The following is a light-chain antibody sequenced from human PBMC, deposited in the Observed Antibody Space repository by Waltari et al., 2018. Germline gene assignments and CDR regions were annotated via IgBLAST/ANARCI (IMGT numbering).Light chain of an antibody. CDR3: CSYTNSRTWV. J-gene: IGLJ3*02. V-gene: IGLV2-23*01. Sequence: QSALTQPASVSGSPGQSITISCTGTSSDVGRYDLVSWYQQHPDKAPKLMGFEDSKRPSEISNRFSGSKSGNTASLTISGLQAEDEADYYCCSYTNSRTWVFGGGTKLTVL. CDR1: SSDVGRYDL. CDR2: EDS.